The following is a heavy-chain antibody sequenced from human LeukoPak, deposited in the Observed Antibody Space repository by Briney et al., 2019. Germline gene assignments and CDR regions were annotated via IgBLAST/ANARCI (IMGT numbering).Heavy chain of an antibody. CDR1: GFNFNNYW. Sequence: GGSLRLSCAASGFNFNNYWMSWLRQAPGKGLEWVANIKQDGSEKYYVDSVKGRFTISRDNAKNSLYLQMNSLRAEDTAVYYCARDLEYYYDSSGYGDYWGQGTLVTVSS. D-gene: IGHD3-22*01. J-gene: IGHJ4*02. CDR3: ARDLEYYYDSSGYGDY. V-gene: IGHV3-7*03. CDR2: IKQDGSEK.